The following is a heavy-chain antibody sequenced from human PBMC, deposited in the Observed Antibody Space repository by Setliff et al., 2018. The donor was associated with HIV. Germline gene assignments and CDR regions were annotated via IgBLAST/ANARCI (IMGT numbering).Heavy chain of an antibody. J-gene: IGHJ4*02. Sequence: GASVKVSCKTFGYKFMQYGVGWVRQAPGQGLEWMGWISPYNGNTNYVQKLQGRVTITGDTSASTAYMELTRLRSDDTAVYYCVRAPYYYDNSGYYYDWGQGTLVTVSS. V-gene: IGHV1-18*01. CDR1: GYKFMQYG. CDR3: VRAPYYYDNSGYYYD. D-gene: IGHD3-22*01. CDR2: ISPYNGNT.